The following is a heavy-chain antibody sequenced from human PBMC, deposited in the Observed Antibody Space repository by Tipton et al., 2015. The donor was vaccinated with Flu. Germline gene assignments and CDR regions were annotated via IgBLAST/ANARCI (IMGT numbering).Heavy chain of an antibody. CDR1: GGSISSSRYY. D-gene: IGHD3-16*01. CDR3: ARGDLRQGLDH. CDR2: IYHTGST. J-gene: IGHJ4*02. Sequence: TLSLTCTVSGGSISSSRYYWGWIRQPPGKGLEWIGSIYHTGSTYYNPSLKSRVTISVDTSKNQFSLNLSSVTAADTAVYYCARGDLRQGLDHWGQGTLVTVSS. V-gene: IGHV4-39*07.